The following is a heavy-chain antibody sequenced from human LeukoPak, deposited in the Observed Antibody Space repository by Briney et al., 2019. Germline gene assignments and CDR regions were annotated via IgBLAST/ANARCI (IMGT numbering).Heavy chain of an antibody. CDR3: ATDLTNYYDSSGFDY. CDR2: FDPEDGET. Sequence: ASVKVSCKVSGYTLTELSMHWVRQAPGKGLEWMGGFDPEDGETIYAQKFQGRVTMTEDTSTDTAYMELSSLRSEDTAVYYCATDLTNYYDSSGFDYWGQGTLVTVSS. CDR1: GYTLTELS. J-gene: IGHJ4*02. V-gene: IGHV1-24*01. D-gene: IGHD3-22*01.